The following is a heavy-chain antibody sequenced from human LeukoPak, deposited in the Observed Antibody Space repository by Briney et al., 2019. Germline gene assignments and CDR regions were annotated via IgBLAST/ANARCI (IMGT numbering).Heavy chain of an antibody. V-gene: IGHV3-7*01. CDR1: GFTFSSYW. Sequence: GGSLRLSCAASGFTFSSYWMTWVRQAPGKGPECVANIKQDGSDKNYVDSVKGRFTISRDNAKNSLYLQMNSLRTEDTAVYYCVREGRTLGYWGHGTMVTVSS. CDR3: VREGRTLGY. CDR2: IKQDGSDK. J-gene: IGHJ4*03.